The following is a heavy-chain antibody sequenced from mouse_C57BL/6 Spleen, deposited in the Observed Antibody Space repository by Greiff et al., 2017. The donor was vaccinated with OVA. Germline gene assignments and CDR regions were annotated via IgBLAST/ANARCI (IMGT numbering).Heavy chain of an antibody. CDR3: ARRYSNYVNAMDY. V-gene: IGHV1-53*01. D-gene: IGHD2-5*01. CDR1: GYTFTSYW. CDR2: INPSNGGT. Sequence: QVQLQQPGTELVKPGASLKLSCKASGYTFTSYWMHWVKQRPGQGLEWIGNINPSNGGTNYNEMFKSKVTLTIDKSTSTAYMQLSSLTSEDSAVYYCARRYSNYVNAMDYWGQGTTVTVSS. J-gene: IGHJ4*01.